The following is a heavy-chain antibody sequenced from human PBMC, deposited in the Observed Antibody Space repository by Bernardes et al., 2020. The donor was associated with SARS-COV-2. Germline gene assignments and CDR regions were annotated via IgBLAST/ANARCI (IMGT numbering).Heavy chain of an antibody. CDR2: ISGSGGST. CDR1: GFTFSSYA. J-gene: IGHJ6*02. CDR3: ARGVVPAAIHGYYYGMDV. V-gene: IGHV3-23*01. Sequence: GGSLRLSCAASGFTFSSYAMSWVRQAPGKGLEWVSAISGSGGSTYYADSVKGRFTISRDNAKNSLYLQMNSLRAEDTAVYYCARGVVPAAIHGYYYGMDVWGQGTTVTVSS. D-gene: IGHD2-2*01.